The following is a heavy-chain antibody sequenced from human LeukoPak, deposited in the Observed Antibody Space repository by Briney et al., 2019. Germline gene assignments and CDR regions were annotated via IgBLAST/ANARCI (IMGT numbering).Heavy chain of an antibody. D-gene: IGHD3-9*01. CDR1: GGSISSGDYY. Sequence: PSETLSLTCTVSGGSISSGDYYWSWIRQPPGKGLEWIGYIYYSGSTYYNPSLKSRVTISVDTSKHQFSLKLSSVTAADTAVYYCAREGGVMDDILTGYTTYYFDYWGQGTLVTVSS. CDR2: IYYSGST. CDR3: AREGGVMDDILTGYTTYYFDY. J-gene: IGHJ4*02. V-gene: IGHV4-30-4*01.